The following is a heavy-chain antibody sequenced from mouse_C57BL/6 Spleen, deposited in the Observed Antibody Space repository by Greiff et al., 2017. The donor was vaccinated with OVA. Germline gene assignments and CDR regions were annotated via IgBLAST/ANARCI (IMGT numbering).Heavy chain of an antibody. V-gene: IGHV1-64*01. CDR2: IHPNSGST. J-gene: IGHJ2*01. CDR3: AVPLTGPYYFDY. D-gene: IGHD4-1*01. CDR1: GYTFTSYW. Sequence: VKLQQPGAELVKPGASVKLSCKASGYTFTSYWMHWVKQRPGQGLEWIGMIHPNSGSTNYNEKFKSKATLTVDKSSSTAYMQLSSLTSEDSAVYYCAVPLTGPYYFDYWGQGTTLTVSS.